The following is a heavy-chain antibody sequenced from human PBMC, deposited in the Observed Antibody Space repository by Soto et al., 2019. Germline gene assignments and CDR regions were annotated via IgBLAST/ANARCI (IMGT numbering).Heavy chain of an antibody. J-gene: IGHJ5*02. CDR2: INPKTRGI. V-gene: IGHV1-2*02. Sequence: QVQLVQSGAEVKKPGASVKVSCKASGYTFTDYFIHWVRQAPGQGFEWMGWINPKTRGINYAQKFQGGVTMTRDTSNSTAYMELRGLTSDDTAVYYCARVTLKAGNWFDPWGQGTLVTVSS. CDR1: GYTFTDYF. D-gene: IGHD3-16*01. CDR3: ARVTLKAGNWFDP.